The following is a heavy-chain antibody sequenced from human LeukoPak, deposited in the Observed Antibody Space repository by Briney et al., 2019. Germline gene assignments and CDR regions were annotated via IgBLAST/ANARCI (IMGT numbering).Heavy chain of an antibody. Sequence: GGSLRLSCAASGFTFSSYWMHWVRQAPGKGLVWVSRINTDGSSTSYADSVKGRFTISRDNSKDMLYLQMNSLRAEDTAVYYCAKFSPYGGNSYWGQGTLVTVSS. CDR2: INTDGSST. D-gene: IGHD4-23*01. CDR3: AKFSPYGGNSY. CDR1: GFTFSSYW. V-gene: IGHV3-74*01. J-gene: IGHJ4*02.